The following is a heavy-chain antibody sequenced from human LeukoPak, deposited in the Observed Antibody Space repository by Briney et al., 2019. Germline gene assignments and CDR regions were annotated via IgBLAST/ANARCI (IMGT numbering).Heavy chain of an antibody. D-gene: IGHD4-11*01. CDR1: GGSISGYY. CDR2: IFYSGST. CDR3: ARAEINDYSRY. V-gene: IGHV4-59*08. J-gene: IGHJ4*02. Sequence: SETLSLTCTVSGGSISGYYWSWIRQPPGKGLEWIGCIFYSGSTNYNPSLKSRVTISVDTAKNQFSLKLTSVTAADTAVYYCARAEINDYSRYWGQGIPVIVSS.